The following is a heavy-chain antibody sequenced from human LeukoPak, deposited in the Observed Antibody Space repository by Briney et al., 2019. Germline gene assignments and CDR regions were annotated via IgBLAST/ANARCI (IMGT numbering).Heavy chain of an antibody. CDR3: AKGLDNFDY. CDR1: GFTFSSYA. V-gene: IGHV3-23*01. CDR2: ISGSCGST. J-gene: IGHJ4*02. D-gene: IGHD3-9*01. Sequence: PGGSLRLSCAASGFTFSSYAMSGVRQAPGKGLEWVSAISGSCGSTYYADSVKGRFSISGYNSKNTLYLQMNSRRAEDTAVYYCAKGLDNFDYWGQGTLVTVSS.